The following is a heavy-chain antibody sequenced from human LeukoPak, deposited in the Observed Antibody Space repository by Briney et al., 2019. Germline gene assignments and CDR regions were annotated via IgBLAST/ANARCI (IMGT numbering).Heavy chain of an antibody. CDR1: GFTFSSYG. CDR2: ISYDGSNK. V-gene: IGHV3-30*03. Sequence: GGSLRLSCAASGFTFSSYGMHWVRQAPGKGLEWVAVISYDGSNKYYADSVKGRFTISRDNAKNTLYLQMNSLRSEDTAVYYCVRADGGYSYGYAAYWGQGALVTVPS. CDR3: VRADGGYSYGYAAY. D-gene: IGHD5-18*01. J-gene: IGHJ4*02.